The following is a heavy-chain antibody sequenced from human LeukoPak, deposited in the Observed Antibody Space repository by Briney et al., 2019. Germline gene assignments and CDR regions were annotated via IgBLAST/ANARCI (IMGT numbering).Heavy chain of an antibody. CDR1: GFTFSSYA. J-gene: IGHJ4*02. D-gene: IGHD1-1*01. CDR2: INHSGST. CDR3: ARDNYS. V-gene: IGHV4-34*01. Sequence: GSLRLSCAASGFTFSSYAMSWVRQPPGKGLEWIGEINHSGSTNYNPSLKSRVTISVDTSKNQFSLKLSSVTAADTAVYYCARDNYSWGQGTLVTVSS.